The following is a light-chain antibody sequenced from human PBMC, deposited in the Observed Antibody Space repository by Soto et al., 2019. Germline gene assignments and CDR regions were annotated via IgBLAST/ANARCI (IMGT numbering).Light chain of an antibody. CDR3: QQYGDSPQT. CDR2: DAS. J-gene: IGKJ1*01. Sequence: EIVLKQSPGTLSLSPGERATLSCRASQRVSSSYLAWYQQKPGQVPKLVIYDASTSATAIPDRFSGSGSGTDFTLTISRLEPEDFAVYYCQQYGDSPQTFGQGTKVDIK. V-gene: IGKV3-20*01. CDR1: QRVSSSY.